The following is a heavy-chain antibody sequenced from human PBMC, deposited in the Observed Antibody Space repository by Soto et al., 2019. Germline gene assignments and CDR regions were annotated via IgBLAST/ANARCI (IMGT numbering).Heavy chain of an antibody. V-gene: IGHV1-69*13. D-gene: IGHD3-10*01. CDR3: AKGTYYYGSAPYYFDY. Sequence: SVKVSCKASGGTFSSYAISWVRQAPGQGLEWMGGIIPIFGTANYAQKFQGRVTITADESKNTLYLQMNSLRAEDTAVYYCAKGTYYYGSAPYYFDYWGQGTLVTVSS. CDR1: GGTFSSYA. J-gene: IGHJ4*02. CDR2: IIPIFGTA.